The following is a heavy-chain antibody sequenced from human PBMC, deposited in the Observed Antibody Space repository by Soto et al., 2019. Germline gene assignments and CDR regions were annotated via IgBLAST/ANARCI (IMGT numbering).Heavy chain of an antibody. D-gene: IGHD3-10*01. Sequence: SVKVSCKASGGTFSSYAISWVRQAPGQGLEWMGGIIPIFGTANYAQKFQGRVTITADESTSTAYMELSSLRSEDTAVYYCARQGPGRYTYYYYGMDVWGQGTKVTVYS. CDR2: IIPIFGTA. V-gene: IGHV1-69*13. CDR1: GGTFSSYA. CDR3: ARQGPGRYTYYYYGMDV. J-gene: IGHJ6*02.